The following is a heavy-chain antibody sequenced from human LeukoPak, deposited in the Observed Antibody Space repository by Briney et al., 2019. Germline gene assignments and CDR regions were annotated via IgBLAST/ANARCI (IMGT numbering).Heavy chain of an antibody. CDR3: GKRDRNYFGSGSYPPLDY. CDR2: ISGSGGST. Sequence: PGGSLRLSCAASGFTFSSFAMSWVRQAPGKGLEWVSGISGSGGSTYYADSVKGRFTISRDNSKNTLYMQMNSLRAEDTAVYYCGKRDRNYFGSGSYPPLDYWGQGTLVTVSS. V-gene: IGHV3-23*01. CDR1: GFTFSSFA. J-gene: IGHJ4*02. D-gene: IGHD3-10*01.